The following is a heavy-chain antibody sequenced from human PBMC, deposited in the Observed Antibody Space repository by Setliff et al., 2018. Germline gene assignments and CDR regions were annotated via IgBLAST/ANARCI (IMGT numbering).Heavy chain of an antibody. D-gene: IGHD1-26*01. Sequence: GGSLRLSCAASGFTFSIYTMSWVRQAPRKGLEWVASFIAGDSSTIYADSVKGRFTIFRDISKNTLYLQMNSLRADDTAVYFCAKDRQPDGRWDIDYWGQGTLVTVSS. CDR3: AKDRQPDGRWDIDY. CDR2: FIAGDSST. CDR1: GFTFSIYT. V-gene: IGHV3-23*01. J-gene: IGHJ4*02.